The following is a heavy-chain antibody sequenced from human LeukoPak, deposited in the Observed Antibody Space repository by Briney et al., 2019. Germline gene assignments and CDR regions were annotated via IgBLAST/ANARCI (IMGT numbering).Heavy chain of an antibody. CDR1: GGTFSSYA. D-gene: IGHD6-19*01. V-gene: IGHV1-69*06. CDR2: IIPIFGTA. Sequence: SVKVSCKASGGTFSSYAISWVRQAPGQGLEWMGGIIPIFGTANYAQKFQGRVTITADKSTSTAYMELSSLRSEDTAVYYCAREGMGGYSGGWHDAFDIWGQGTMVTVSS. J-gene: IGHJ3*02. CDR3: AREGMGGYSGGWHDAFDI.